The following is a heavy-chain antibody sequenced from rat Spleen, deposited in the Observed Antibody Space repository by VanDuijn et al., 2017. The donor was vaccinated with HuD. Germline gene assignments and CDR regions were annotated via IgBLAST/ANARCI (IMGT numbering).Heavy chain of an antibody. Sequence: EVQLVETGGGLVQPGRSLKLSCAASGFIFSHYGMTWVRQAPTKGLEWVATISYDGSNTYYRDSVKGRFTISRDNTKSTLYLQMDSLRSEDTATYYCATGIYRDSYAHVGYFDYWGQGVMVTVSS. CDR3: ATGIYRDSYAHVGYFDY. D-gene: IGHD1-12*01. V-gene: IGHV5-29*01. CDR2: ISYDGSNT. J-gene: IGHJ2*01. CDR1: GFIFSHYG.